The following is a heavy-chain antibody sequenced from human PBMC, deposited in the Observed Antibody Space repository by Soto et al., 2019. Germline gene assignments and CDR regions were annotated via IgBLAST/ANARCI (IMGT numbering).Heavy chain of an antibody. CDR2: IYYSGST. J-gene: IGHJ2*01. CDR3: ALAGTSAPDWYVDL. V-gene: IGHV4-61*01. D-gene: IGHD2-2*01. CDR1: GGSVSSGSYY. Sequence: FLTCTVSGGSVSSGSYYWSWIRQPPGKGLEWIGYIYYSGSTNYNPSLKSRVTISVDTSKNQFSLKLSSVTAADTAVYYCALAGTSAPDWYVDLWGRGTLVTAPQ.